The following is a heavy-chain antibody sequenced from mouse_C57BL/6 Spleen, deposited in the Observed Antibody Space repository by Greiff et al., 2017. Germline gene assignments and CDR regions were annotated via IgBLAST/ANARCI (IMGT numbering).Heavy chain of an antibody. CDR2: IYPSDSET. V-gene: IGHV1-61*01. CDR1: GYTFTSYW. CDR3: ARSGDYSNYGFYAMDY. Sequence: VQLQQPGAELVRPGSSVKLSCKASGYTFTSYWMDWVKQRPGQGLEWIGNIYPSDSETHYNQKFKDKATLTVDKSSSTAYMQLSSLTSEDSAVYYGARSGDYSNYGFYAMDYWGQGTSVTVSS. J-gene: IGHJ4*01. D-gene: IGHD2-5*01.